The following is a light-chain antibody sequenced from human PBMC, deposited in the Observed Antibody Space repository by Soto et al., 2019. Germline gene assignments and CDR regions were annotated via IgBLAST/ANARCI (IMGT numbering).Light chain of an antibody. J-gene: IGLJ2*01. CDR2: VGTGGIVG. Sequence: QPVLTQPPSASASLGASDTLTCTLSSGYSNYKVDWYQQRPGKGPRFVMRVGTGGIVGSKGDGIPDRFSVLGSGLNRYLTIKNIQEEDESDYHCGADHGSGSNFVVVFGGGTKLTVL. CDR3: GADHGSGSNFVVV. CDR1: SGYSNYK. V-gene: IGLV9-49*01.